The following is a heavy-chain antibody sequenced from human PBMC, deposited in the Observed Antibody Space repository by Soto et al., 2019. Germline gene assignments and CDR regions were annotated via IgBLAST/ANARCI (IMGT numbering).Heavy chain of an antibody. J-gene: IGHJ6*03. V-gene: IGHV4-34*03. D-gene: IGHD5-12*01. CDR1: GGSFSGYY. CDR2: INHSGST. Sequence: PSETLSLTCAVYGGSFSGYYWSWIRQPPGKGLEWIGEINHSGSTNYNPSLKSRVTISVDTSKNQFSLKLSSVTAADTAVYYCSYSGYDLEELDYYYYMDVWGKGTTVTVSS. CDR3: SYSGYDLEELDYYYYMDV.